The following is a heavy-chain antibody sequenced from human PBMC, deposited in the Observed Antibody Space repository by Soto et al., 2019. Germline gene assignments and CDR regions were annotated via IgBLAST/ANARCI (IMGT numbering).Heavy chain of an antibody. CDR3: ARDGARRYFDL. Sequence: PGGSLRLSCAASGFTFSDYYMSWIRQAPGKGLEWVSYISTSGTYTNYADSVKGRFTISRDNAKNSLYVHMNSLRAEDTAVYYCARDGARRYFDLCGRGTLLTVYS. V-gene: IGHV3-11*06. CDR1: GFTFSDYY. J-gene: IGHJ2*01. CDR2: ISTSGTYT.